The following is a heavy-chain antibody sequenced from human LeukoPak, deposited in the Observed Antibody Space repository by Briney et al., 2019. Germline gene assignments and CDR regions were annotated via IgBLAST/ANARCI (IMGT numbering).Heavy chain of an antibody. J-gene: IGHJ4*02. V-gene: IGHV3-49*05. CDR3: TRDPPTRY. CDR1: GFTFGDYT. CDR2: IRNKADGGTP. Sequence: KPGRSLRLSXTASGFTFGDYTITWIRQAPGKGLEWVGFIRNKADGGTPEYAASVKGRFTISRDDSKSIAYLQMNSLKTDDTAVYYCTRDPPTRYWGQGTLVSVSS. D-gene: IGHD1-26*01.